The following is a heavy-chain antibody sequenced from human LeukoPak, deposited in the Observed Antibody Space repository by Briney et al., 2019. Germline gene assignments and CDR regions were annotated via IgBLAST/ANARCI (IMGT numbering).Heavy chain of an antibody. V-gene: IGHV3-23*01. D-gene: IGHD3-3*01. J-gene: IGHJ6*03. CDR1: GFTFSSYA. Sequence: PGGSLRLXCAASGFTFSSYAMSWVRQAPGKGLESVSAISGSGGSTYYADSVKGRFTISRDNSKNTLYLQMNSLRAEDTAVYYCAKERYDFWSGYYSQYYMDVWGKGTTVTVSS. CDR2: ISGSGGST. CDR3: AKERYDFWSGYYSQYYMDV.